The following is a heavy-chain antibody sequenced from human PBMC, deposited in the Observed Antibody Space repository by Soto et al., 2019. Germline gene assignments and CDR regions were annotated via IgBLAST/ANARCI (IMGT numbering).Heavy chain of an antibody. J-gene: IGHJ4*02. CDR1: GXTVSNYA. CDR3: AKETDIAVAATGGFDY. V-gene: IGHV3-23*01. D-gene: IGHD6-19*01. Sequence: GSLRLSCAASGXTVSNYAMAWVRQAPGKGLEWVSAHTGRGDDTYYADSVKGRFTISRDNSKNTLYLQMNSLTAEDTAIYYCAKETDIAVAATGGFDYWGQGILVTVSS. CDR2: HTGRGDDT.